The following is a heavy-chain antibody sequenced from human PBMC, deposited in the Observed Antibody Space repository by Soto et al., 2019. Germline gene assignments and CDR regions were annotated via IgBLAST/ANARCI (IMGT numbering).Heavy chain of an antibody. Sequence: SETLSLTCAVYGGSFSVYYWSWIRQPPGKGLEWIGEINHSGSTNYNPSLKSRVTISVDTSKNQFSLKLSSVTAADTAVYYCARERNKGKVDYWGQGTLVTVSS. J-gene: IGHJ4*02. V-gene: IGHV4-34*01. CDR1: GGSFSVYY. CDR3: ARERNKGKVDY. CDR2: INHSGST.